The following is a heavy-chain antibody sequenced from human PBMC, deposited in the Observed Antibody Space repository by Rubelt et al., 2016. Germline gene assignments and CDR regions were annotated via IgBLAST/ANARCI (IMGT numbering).Heavy chain of an antibody. CDR1: GYRFTRYY. Sequence: VKKPGASVKLSCKASGYRFTRYYIHWVRQAPGQGLEWMGIIKPDGGSTTYAQSFEGRVTVTRDMSTTTVHMELTSLRYEDTAMYYCATADSTLDVWGQGTTVTVSS. CDR3: ATADSTLDV. V-gene: IGHV1-46*01. J-gene: IGHJ6*02. CDR2: IKPDGGST.